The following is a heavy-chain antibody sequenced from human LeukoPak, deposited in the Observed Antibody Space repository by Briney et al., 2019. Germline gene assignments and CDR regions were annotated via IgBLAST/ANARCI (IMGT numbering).Heavy chain of an antibody. V-gene: IGHV4-39*07. D-gene: IGHD6-13*01. Sequence: SETLSLTCTVSGGSISSDYYWAWIRQSPGRGLEWIGSIYYTGTTFDNPSLKSRVTLSVDTSKNQFSLRLTSVTAADTAFYYCAREEYSSDWYGHDSWGQGTLVTVSS. J-gene: IGHJ4*02. CDR1: GGSISSDYY. CDR3: AREEYSSDWYGHDS. CDR2: IYYTGTT.